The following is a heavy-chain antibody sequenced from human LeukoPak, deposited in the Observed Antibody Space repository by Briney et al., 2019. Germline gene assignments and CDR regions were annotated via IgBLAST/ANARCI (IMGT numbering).Heavy chain of an antibody. D-gene: IGHD3-3*01. CDR2: ISSSCSTI. CDR3: ARGLAAFWSGYHDY. V-gene: IGHV3-48*01. CDR1: GFTFSSYS. Sequence: PGGSLRLSCAASGFTFSSYSMNWVRQAPGKGLEWVSYISSSCSTIYYADSVKGRFAISRDNAKNSLYLQMNSLRAEDTAVYYCARGLAAFWSGYHDYWGQGTLVTVSS. J-gene: IGHJ4*02.